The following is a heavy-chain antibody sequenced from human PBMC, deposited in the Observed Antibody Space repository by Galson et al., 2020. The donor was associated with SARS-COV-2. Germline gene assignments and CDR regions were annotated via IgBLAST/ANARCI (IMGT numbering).Heavy chain of an antibody. D-gene: IGHD6-19*01. V-gene: IGHV5-51*01. CDR2: IYPGNSDI. Sequence: GESLKISCQGSGYDFTTYWIAWVRQMPGKGLEWMGIIYPGNSDIRYSPSFQGHVTMSADKAISTAYLQWSSLKASDSAMYYCARQISGWSEIAYWGQGTAVSVSS. CDR3: ARQISGWSEIAY. CDR1: GYDFTTYW. J-gene: IGHJ4*02.